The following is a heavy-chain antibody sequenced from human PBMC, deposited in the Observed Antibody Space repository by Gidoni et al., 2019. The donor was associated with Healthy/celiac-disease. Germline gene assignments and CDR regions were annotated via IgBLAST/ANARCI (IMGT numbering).Heavy chain of an antibody. D-gene: IGHD3-9*01. Sequence: LVQSGAEVKKPGSSVKVSCKASVGTFSSYAISWVRQAPGQGLEWMGGIIPIFGTANYAQKFQGRVTITADESTSTAYMELSSLRSEDTAVYYCATNLRSNPLHYYYYYGMDVWGQGTTVTVSS. CDR2: IIPIFGTA. V-gene: IGHV1-69*01. CDR1: VGTFSSYA. CDR3: ATNLRSNPLHYYYYYGMDV. J-gene: IGHJ6*02.